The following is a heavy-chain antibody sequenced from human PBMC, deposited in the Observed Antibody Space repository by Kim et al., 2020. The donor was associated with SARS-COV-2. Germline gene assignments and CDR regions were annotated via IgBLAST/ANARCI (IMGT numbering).Heavy chain of an antibody. CDR2: ISGVNGDT. Sequence: ASVKVSCKASGYTLSTYGLSWVRQAPGQGLEWMGWISGVNGDTNFAQRLQGRVTMTIDTSTSTAYMELRSLRSDDTAVYYCARDLIYYGSGRWDDTFDIWGQGTMVTVSS. V-gene: IGHV1-18*04. CDR1: GYTLSTYG. J-gene: IGHJ3*02. CDR3: ARDLIYYGSGRWDDTFDI. D-gene: IGHD3-10*01.